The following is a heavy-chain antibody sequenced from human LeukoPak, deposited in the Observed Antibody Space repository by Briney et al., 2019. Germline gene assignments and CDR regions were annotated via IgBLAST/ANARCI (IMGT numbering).Heavy chain of an antibody. J-gene: IGHJ5*02. Sequence: ASVKVSCKASGCTFSRSAISWVRQAPGQGLEWMGGIVPIFGPADYAQKFQGRVTITADESTSTAYLELSSLRSEDTAVYYCATSLPYGYYDSGGSNWFDPWGQGTLVTVSS. V-gene: IGHV1-69*13. CDR2: IVPIFGPA. D-gene: IGHD3-22*01. CDR3: ATSLPYGYYDSGGSNWFDP. CDR1: GCTFSRSA.